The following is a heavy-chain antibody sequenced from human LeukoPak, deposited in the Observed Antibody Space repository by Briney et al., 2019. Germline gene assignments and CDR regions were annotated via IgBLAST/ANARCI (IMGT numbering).Heavy chain of an antibody. Sequence: GGSLRLSCAASGFTFSSYGMHWVRQAPGKGLEWVAVISYDGSIKYYGDSVKGRFTISRDNPKNTLYLQMKSLRPGDTAVYYCAKDISAGYYYGMDVWGQGTTVTVSS. D-gene: IGHD3-3*02. CDR1: GFTFSSYG. CDR2: ISYDGSIK. J-gene: IGHJ6*02. V-gene: IGHV3-30*18. CDR3: AKDISAGYYYGMDV.